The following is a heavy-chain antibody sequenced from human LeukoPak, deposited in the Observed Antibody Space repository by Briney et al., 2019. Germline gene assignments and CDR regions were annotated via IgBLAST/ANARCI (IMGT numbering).Heavy chain of an antibody. CDR1: GFTFSSYS. D-gene: IGHD3-22*01. CDR3: ARDMTMIVGLAGY. V-gene: IGHV3-21*01. Sequence: GGSLRLSCAASGFTFSSYSMNWGRQAPGKGLEWVSSISSSSSYIYYADSVKGRFTIFRDNAKNSLYLQMNRLRAEDTAVYYCARDMTMIVGLAGYWGQGTLVTVSS. J-gene: IGHJ4*02. CDR2: ISSSSSYI.